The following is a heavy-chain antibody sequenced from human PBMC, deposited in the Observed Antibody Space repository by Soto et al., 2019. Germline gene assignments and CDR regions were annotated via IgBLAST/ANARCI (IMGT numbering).Heavy chain of an antibody. CDR1: GFTFSTYT. V-gene: IGHV3-30-3*01. CDR3: ARDRVVVKATPGYCFDY. J-gene: IGHJ4*02. D-gene: IGHD3-22*01. CDR2: ISYDGGDK. Sequence: QVQLVESGGGVAQPGRSLRISCAASGFTFSTYTMHWVRQAPGKGLEWVALISYDGGDKFYADSVKGRFTLSRDTSQNTVFRQMNSLRPEDTAIYYCARDRVVVKATPGYCFDYWGQGTLVTVSS.